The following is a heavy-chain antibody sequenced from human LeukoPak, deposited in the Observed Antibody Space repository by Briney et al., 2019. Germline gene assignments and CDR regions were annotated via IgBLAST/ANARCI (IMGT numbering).Heavy chain of an antibody. CDR1: GYTFSSYD. V-gene: IGHV1-8*03. Sequence: ASVKVSCKASGYTFSSYDINWVRQATGQGLEWMGWMNPNSGNRGYAQKFQSRVTITRNTSISTAYMELSSLRSEDTAVYYCARRLGLRWDLQAFDIWGQGTMVTVSS. CDR3: ARRLGLRWDLQAFDI. CDR2: MNPNSGNR. J-gene: IGHJ3*02. D-gene: IGHD4-23*01.